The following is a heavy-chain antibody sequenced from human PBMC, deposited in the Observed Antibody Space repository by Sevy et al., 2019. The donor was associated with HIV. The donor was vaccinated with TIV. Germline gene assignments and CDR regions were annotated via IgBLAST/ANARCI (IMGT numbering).Heavy chain of an antibody. CDR2: IKQDGSEK. Sequence: GGSLRLSCAASGFTFSSYWMSWVRQAPGKGLEWVANIKQDGSEKYYVDSVKGRFTISRDNAKNSLYQQMNSLRAEDTAVYYCARTITMIVVVIKATDAFDIWGQGTMVTVSS. CDR1: GFTFSSYW. V-gene: IGHV3-7*01. J-gene: IGHJ3*02. D-gene: IGHD3-22*01. CDR3: ARTITMIVVVIKATDAFDI.